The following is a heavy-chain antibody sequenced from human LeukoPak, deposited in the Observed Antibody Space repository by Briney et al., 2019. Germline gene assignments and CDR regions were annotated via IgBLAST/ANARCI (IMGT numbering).Heavy chain of an antibody. CDR2: INHSGST. CDR3: ARRGGYYDSSGYYYTH. D-gene: IGHD3-22*01. CDR1: GGSFSGYY. V-gene: IGHV4-34*01. Sequence: PSETLSLTCAVYGGSFSGYYWSWIRQPPGKGLEWIGEINHSGSTNYNPSLKSRVTISVDTSKNQFSLKLSSVTAADTAVYYCARRGGYYDSSGYYYTHWGQGTLVTVSS. J-gene: IGHJ4*02.